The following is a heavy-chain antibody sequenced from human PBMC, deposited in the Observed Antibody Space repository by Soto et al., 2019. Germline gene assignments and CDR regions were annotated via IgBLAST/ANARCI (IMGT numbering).Heavy chain of an antibody. D-gene: IGHD2-2*01. Sequence: GGSLRLSCAASGFTFSSYAMSWVRQAPGKGLEWVSAISGSGGSTYYADSVKGRFTISRDNSKNTLYLQMNSLRAEDTAVYYCAKVSHEPIVVVKSATPYFDYWGQGTLVTVSS. J-gene: IGHJ4*02. CDR3: AKVSHEPIVVVKSATPYFDY. V-gene: IGHV3-23*01. CDR1: GFTFSSYA. CDR2: ISGSGGST.